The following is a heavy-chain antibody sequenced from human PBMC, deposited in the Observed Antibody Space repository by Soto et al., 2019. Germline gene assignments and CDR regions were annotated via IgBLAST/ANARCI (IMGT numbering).Heavy chain of an antibody. Sequence: PEEASCNASGATFSSSGISWVRQAPEQGVEWMGGITPLFGTTSYGQKFKGRVTITADESTSTVYMELSSLRSEDTAMYYCARARGSSGYNWFGTWGQGTLVTVS. CDR1: GATFSSSG. J-gene: IGHJ5*02. CDR3: ARARGSSGYNWFGT. D-gene: IGHD1-26*01. V-gene: IGHV1-69*13. CDR2: ITPLFGTT.